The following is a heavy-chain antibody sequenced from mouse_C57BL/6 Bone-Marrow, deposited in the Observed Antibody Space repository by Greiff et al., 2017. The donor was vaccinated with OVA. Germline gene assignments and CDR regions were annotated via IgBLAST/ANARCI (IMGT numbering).Heavy chain of an antibody. J-gene: IGHJ2*01. V-gene: IGHV1-80*01. CDR2: IYPGDGDT. CDR1: GYAFSSYW. Sequence: QVQLQQSGAELVKPGASVKISCKASGYAFSSYWMNWVKQRPGKGLEWIGQIYPGDGDTNYNGKFKGKATLTADKSSSTAYMQLSSLTSEDAAVDFCARELDSSGVFDYWGQGTTLTVSS. CDR3: ARELDSSGVFDY. D-gene: IGHD3-2*02.